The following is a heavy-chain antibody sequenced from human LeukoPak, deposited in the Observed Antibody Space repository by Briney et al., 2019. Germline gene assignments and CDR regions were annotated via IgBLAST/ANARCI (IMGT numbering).Heavy chain of an antibody. Sequence: SGPTLVKPTQTLTLTCTFSGFSLSTSGVGVGWIRQPPGKALEWLALIYWSDDKRYSPSLKSRLTITKDTSKNQVVLTMTNMDPVDTAAYYCAHRWHSGTYEYYFDYWGQGTLVTVSS. V-gene: IGHV2-5*01. CDR2: IYWSDDK. D-gene: IGHD1-26*01. J-gene: IGHJ4*02. CDR3: AHRWHSGTYEYYFDY. CDR1: GFSLSTSGVG.